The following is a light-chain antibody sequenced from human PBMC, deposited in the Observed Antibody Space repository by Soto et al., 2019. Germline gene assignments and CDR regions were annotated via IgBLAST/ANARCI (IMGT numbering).Light chain of an antibody. CDR2: EVS. V-gene: IGLV2-8*01. Sequence: QSAPTQPPSASGSPGQSVTISCTGTSSDVGDYNYVSWYQQHPGKAPKLMIYEVSKRPSGVPDRFSGSKSGNTASLTVSGLQAEDEADYYCSSYAGSNNYVVGSGTKLTVL. CDR3: SSYAGSNNYV. CDR1: SSDVGDYNY. J-gene: IGLJ1*01.